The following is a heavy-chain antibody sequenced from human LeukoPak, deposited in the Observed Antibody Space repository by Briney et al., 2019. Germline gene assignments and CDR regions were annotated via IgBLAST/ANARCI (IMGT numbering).Heavy chain of an antibody. Sequence: SQTLSLTCTVSDGSISSGDYYWSWIRQPPGKGLEWIGYTYYSGSTYYNPSLKSRVTISVDTSKNQFSLKLTSVTAADTAVYYCARPYYYDSRIDPWGQGTLVTVSS. CDR2: TYYSGST. V-gene: IGHV4-30-4*01. CDR1: DGSISSGDYY. J-gene: IGHJ5*02. CDR3: ARPYYYDSRIDP. D-gene: IGHD3-22*01.